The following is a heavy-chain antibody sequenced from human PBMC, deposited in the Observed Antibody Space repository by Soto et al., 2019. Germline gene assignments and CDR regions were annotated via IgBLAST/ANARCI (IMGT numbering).Heavy chain of an antibody. CDR2: IFPIFGSA. D-gene: IGHD2-2*01. Sequence: QVQLVQSGAEVKNPGSSVKVSCKASGGTFNSYTISWVRQAPGQGLEWMGGIFPIFGSANYAQKFQGRVTLTGDNSTDTAYMELSRLRSEETAMYYCARGRGVVVPGGTTDCQYYYFGMDVWGQGTTVTVSS. V-gene: IGHV1-69*06. CDR1: GGTFNSYT. CDR3: ARGRGVVVPGGTTDCQYYYFGMDV. J-gene: IGHJ6*02.